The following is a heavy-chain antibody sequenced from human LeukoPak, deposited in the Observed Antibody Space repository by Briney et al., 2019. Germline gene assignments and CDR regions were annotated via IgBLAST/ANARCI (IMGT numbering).Heavy chain of an antibody. V-gene: IGHV3-30-3*01. Sequence: PGGSLRLSCAASGFTSSIHSMHWVRQAPGKGLEWVAIISKDGNNKYYTDSVKGRFTISRDNSKNTLYLQMNSLRPDDMAMYHCVRENSGEYYFDYWGRGTLVSVSS. D-gene: IGHD4-17*01. J-gene: IGHJ4*02. CDR1: GFTSSIHS. CDR2: ISKDGNNK. CDR3: VRENSGEYYFDY.